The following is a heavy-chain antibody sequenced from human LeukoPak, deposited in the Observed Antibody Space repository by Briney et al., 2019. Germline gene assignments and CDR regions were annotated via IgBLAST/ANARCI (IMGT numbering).Heavy chain of an antibody. Sequence: AVTVSLTGSGGTFSIYAISWVRQAPGQGLELMGGIIPIFGTANYAQKFQGRVTITADESTSTAYMELRSLRSDDTAVYYCASGEVGVVYRAGGRYYYYYHAMDVWGQGTTVTVSS. CDR1: GGTFSIYA. V-gene: IGHV1-69*13. CDR2: IIPIFGTA. J-gene: IGHJ6*02. D-gene: IGHD2-15*01. CDR3: ASGEVGVVYRAGGRYYYYYHAMDV.